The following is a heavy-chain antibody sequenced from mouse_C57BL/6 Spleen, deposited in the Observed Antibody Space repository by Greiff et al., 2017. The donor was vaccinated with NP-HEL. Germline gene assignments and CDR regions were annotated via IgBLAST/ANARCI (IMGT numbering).Heavy chain of an antibody. CDR2: IYPRSGNT. V-gene: IGHV1-81*01. CDR1: GYTFTSYG. CDR3: ARRLYDGYYGFAY. D-gene: IGHD2-3*01. Sequence: VQLQESGAELARPGASVKLSCKASGYTFTSYGISWVKQRTGQGLEWIGEIYPRSGNTYYNEKCKGKATLTADKSSSTAYMELRSLTSEDSAVYFCARRLYDGYYGFAYWGQGTLVTVSA. J-gene: IGHJ3*01.